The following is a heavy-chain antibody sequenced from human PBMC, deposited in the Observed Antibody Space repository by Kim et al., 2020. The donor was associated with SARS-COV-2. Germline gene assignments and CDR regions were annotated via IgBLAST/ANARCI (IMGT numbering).Heavy chain of an antibody. V-gene: IGHV3-48*03. J-gene: IGHJ4*02. Sequence: YYADSVRGRFTISSDNDKNSLFLQMNSLRAEDTAVYYCARGPNYSPFDYWGQGTLVTVSS. D-gene: IGHD4-4*01. CDR3: ARGPNYSPFDY.